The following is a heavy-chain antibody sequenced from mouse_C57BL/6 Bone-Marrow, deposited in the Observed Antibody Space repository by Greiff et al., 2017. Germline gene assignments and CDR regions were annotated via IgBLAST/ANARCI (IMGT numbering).Heavy chain of an antibody. CDR3: ARGSDYYGSTWDY. D-gene: IGHD1-1*01. V-gene: IGHV1-82*01. CDR2: IYPGDGDT. CDR1: GYAFSSSW. Sequence: QVQLKQSGPELVKPGASVKISCTASGYAFSSSWMNWVKQRPGKGLEWIGRIYPGDGDTNYNGKFKGKATLTAAKSSSTAYMQLSSLTSEDCAVYVCARGSDYYGSTWDYWGQGTTLTVSS. J-gene: IGHJ2*01.